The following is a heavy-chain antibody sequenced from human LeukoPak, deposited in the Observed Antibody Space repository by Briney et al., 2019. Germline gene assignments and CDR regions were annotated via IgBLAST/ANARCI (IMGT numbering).Heavy chain of an antibody. V-gene: IGHV1-2*02. CDR2: INPNSGST. J-gene: IGHJ6*02. CDR3: ARDGDIVVVPAASRDYGMDV. Sequence: GASVKVSCKASGYTFTGYYMHWVRQAPGQGLEWMGWINPNSGSTNYAQKFQGRVTMTRDTSISTAYMELSRLRSDDTAVYYCARDGDIVVVPAASRDYGMDVWGQGTTVTVSS. CDR1: GYTFTGYY. D-gene: IGHD2-2*01.